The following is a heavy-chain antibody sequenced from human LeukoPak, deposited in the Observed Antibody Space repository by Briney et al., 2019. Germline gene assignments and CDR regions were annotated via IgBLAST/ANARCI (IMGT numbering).Heavy chain of an antibody. CDR3: ARVGEKAFHLWPEIDY. CDR1: GFTFGSYG. CDR2: IRYDGSNK. J-gene: IGHJ4*02. V-gene: IGHV3-30*02. Sequence: GGSLRLSCAASGFTFGSYGMHWVRQAPGKGLEWVTFIRYDGSNKYYADSVKGRFTISRDNSKNTLYLQMNSLRAEDTAVFYCARVGEKAFHLWPEIDYWGQGTLVTVS. D-gene: IGHD5-24*01.